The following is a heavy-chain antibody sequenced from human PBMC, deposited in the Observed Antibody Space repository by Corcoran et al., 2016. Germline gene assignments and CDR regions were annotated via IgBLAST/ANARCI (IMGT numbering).Heavy chain of an antibody. Sequence: QLQLQESGPGLVKPSETLSLTCTVSGGSISSSSYYWGWIRQPPGKGLEWIGSIYYSGSTYYNPSLKSRVTISVDTSKNQFSLKLSSVTAADTAVYYCARALKYYDDSSGYYVSYYYYGMDVWGQGTTVTVSS. CDR2: IYYSGST. V-gene: IGHV4-39*07. CDR1: GGSISSSSYY. J-gene: IGHJ6*02. CDR3: ARALKYYDDSSGYYVSYYYYGMDV. D-gene: IGHD3-22*01.